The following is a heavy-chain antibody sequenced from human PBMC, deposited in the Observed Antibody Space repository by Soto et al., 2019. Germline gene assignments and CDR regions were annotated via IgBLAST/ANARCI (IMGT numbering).Heavy chain of an antibody. Sequence: GGSLRLSCAASGFSFSSYWMHWVRQAPGKGLVWVSRINSDGSSTSYADSVKGRFTISRDNAKNTLYLQMNSLRAEDTAVYYCAREARETTNYLDYWGQGTRVTVSS. CDR1: GFSFSSYW. CDR3: AREARETTNYLDY. D-gene: IGHD1-1*01. CDR2: INSDGSST. J-gene: IGHJ4*02. V-gene: IGHV3-74*01.